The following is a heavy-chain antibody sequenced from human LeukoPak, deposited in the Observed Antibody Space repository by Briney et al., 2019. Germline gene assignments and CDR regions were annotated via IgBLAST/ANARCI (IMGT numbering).Heavy chain of an antibody. CDR2: IKSRTDGGTT. D-gene: IGHD6-13*01. V-gene: IGHV3-15*01. CDR3: TTDLGWYDFDY. CDR1: GFTFSNAW. Sequence: GGSLRLSCAASGFTFSNAWMSWVRQAPGKGLEWVGRIKSRTDGGTTDYAAPVKGRFTISRDDSKNTLYLQMNSLKTEDTAVYYCTTDLGWYDFDYWGQGTLVTVSS. J-gene: IGHJ4*02.